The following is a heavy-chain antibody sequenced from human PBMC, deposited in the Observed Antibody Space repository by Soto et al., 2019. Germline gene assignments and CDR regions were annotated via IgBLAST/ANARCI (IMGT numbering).Heavy chain of an antibody. Sequence: SETLSLTCTVSGGSISSGGYYWSWIRQHPGKGLEWIGYIYYSGSTYYNPSLKSRVTISVDTSKNQFSLKLSSVTAADTAVYYCARGSAMGAPMDVWGKGTTVTVSS. CDR1: GGSISSGGYY. J-gene: IGHJ6*04. V-gene: IGHV4-31*03. CDR2: IYYSGST. D-gene: IGHD5-18*01. CDR3: ARGSAMGAPMDV.